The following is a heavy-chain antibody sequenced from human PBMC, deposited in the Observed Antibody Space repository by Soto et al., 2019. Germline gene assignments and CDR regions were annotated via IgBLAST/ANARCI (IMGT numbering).Heavy chain of an antibody. CDR1: GYTLTSYG. V-gene: IGHV1-18*01. D-gene: IGHD6-6*01. Sequence: ASVKVSCTASGYTLTSYGISWVRQAPGQGLEWMGWISAYNGSTNYAQKLQGRVTMTTDTSTSTAYMELRSLRSDDTAVYYCARDREQLEIDYWGQGTLVTVSS. J-gene: IGHJ4*02. CDR2: ISAYNGST. CDR3: ARDREQLEIDY.